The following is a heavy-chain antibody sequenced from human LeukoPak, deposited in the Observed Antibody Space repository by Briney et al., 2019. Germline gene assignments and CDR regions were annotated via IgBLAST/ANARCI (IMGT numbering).Heavy chain of an antibody. CDR2: ISGSGGGT. V-gene: IGHV3-23*01. D-gene: IGHD6-19*01. CDR3: AKGEQWLVLYFQH. J-gene: IGHJ1*01. CDR1: GFTFSSYG. Sequence: PGGSLRLSCAASGFTFSSYGMHWVRQAPGQGLEWVAAISGSGGGTDYADSVKGRFTISRDNSKNTLYLQMNSLRAEDTAVYYCAKGEQWLVLYFQHWGQGTLVTVSS.